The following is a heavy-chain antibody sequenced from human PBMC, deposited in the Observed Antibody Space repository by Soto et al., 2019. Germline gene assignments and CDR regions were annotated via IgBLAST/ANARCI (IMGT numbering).Heavy chain of an antibody. J-gene: IGHJ6*02. CDR2: INTVHGHT. CDR1: GYTFSSYA. D-gene: IGHD3-10*01. V-gene: IGHV1-3*04. CDR3: ARAGYSGSGTTHSGMDV. Sequence: QVQLVQSGTEVKKPGASVKVSCKASGYTFSSYALHWVRQAPGQRLEWMGWINTVHGHTKYSQEFQARVTTNRDTSASTAYMEPRRLRSEDTAVCYCARAGYSGSGTTHSGMDVWGQGTTVTVSS.